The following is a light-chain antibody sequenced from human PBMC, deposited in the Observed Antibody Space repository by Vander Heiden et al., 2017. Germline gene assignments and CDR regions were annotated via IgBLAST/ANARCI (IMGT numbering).Light chain of an antibody. CDR3: NSYAGRNNLRV. V-gene: IGLV2-8*01. CDR2: EVN. J-gene: IGLJ3*02. CDR1: SSNVGGYNY. Sequence: SPLTPLPSPSRSPALSITVSCTGTSSNVGGYNYVSWYQQYPGKAPKLIIYEVNKRPSGVPDRFSGSKSGNTASMTVSGIQAEDEADYYCNSYAGRNNLRVFGGGTKLTVL.